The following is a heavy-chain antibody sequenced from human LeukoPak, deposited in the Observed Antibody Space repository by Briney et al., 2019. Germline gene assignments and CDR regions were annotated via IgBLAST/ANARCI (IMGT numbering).Heavy chain of an antibody. V-gene: IGHV3-23*01. J-gene: IGHJ6*02. CDR2: ISGSGGST. CDR3: AKVGYCSSTSCYHWVEYYYGMDV. D-gene: IGHD2-2*01. Sequence: PGGSLRLSCAASGFTFSSYAMSWVRQAPGKGLEWVSAISGSGGSTYYADSVKGRFTISRDNSKNTLYLQMTSLRAEDTAVYYCAKVGYCSSTSCYHWVEYYYGMDVWGQGTTVTVSS. CDR1: GFTFSSYA.